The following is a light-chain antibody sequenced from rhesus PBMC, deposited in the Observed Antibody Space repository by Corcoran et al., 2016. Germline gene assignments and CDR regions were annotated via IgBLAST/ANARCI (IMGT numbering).Light chain of an antibody. CDR1: SSDVVSYNS. CDR3: YSYTTTNTYI. V-gene: IGLV2S7*01. Sequence: QSAPTQPPSVSWSPGQSVTISCTGTSSDVVSYNSVSWYQQHPGKAPKVLIYRVCERPSGDSHRFSGSTSVNTSSLTISGLQAEDEYDYYCYSYTTTNTYIFGTGTRLTVL. J-gene: IGLJ1*01. CDR2: RVC.